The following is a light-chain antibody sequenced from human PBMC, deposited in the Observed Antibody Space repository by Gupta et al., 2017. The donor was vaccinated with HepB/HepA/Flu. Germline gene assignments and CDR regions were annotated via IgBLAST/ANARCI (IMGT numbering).Light chain of an antibody. CDR3: SSYRSSSTYV. V-gene: IGLV2-14*03. Sequence: QSALTQPASVSGSPGQSITISCTGTSSDVGTYNYVSWYQQHPGKAPKLMIYDVSNRPSGVSTRFSGSKSGNTASLTISGLQAEDEADYYCSSYRSSSTYVFGTGTKVSDL. CDR2: DVS. J-gene: IGLJ1*01. CDR1: SSDVGTYNY.